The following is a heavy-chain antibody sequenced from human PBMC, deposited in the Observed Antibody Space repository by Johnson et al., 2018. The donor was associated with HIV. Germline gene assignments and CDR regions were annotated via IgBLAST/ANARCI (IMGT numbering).Heavy chain of an antibody. D-gene: IGHD3-16*02. CDR1: GFTFSSYA. CDR3: AKLRYTNMANDGFDF. V-gene: IGHV3-30*04. Sequence: QVQLVESGGGVVQPGRSLRLSCAASGFTFSSYAMHWVRQAPGKGLEWVAVISYDGSNKYYADSVKGRFTISRDNSKNTLYLQMNSLRAEDTAVYYCAKLRYTNMANDGFDFWGQGTMVTVSS. J-gene: IGHJ3*01. CDR2: ISYDGSNK.